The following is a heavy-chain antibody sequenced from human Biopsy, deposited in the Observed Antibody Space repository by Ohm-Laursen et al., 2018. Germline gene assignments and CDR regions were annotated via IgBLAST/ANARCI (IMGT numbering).Heavy chain of an antibody. D-gene: IGHD3-10*01. Sequence: GASVKVSCKASGYTFTNYYMRWVRQAPGQGLEWMGIINPSGSDATYAQKFQGRVTMTRDTSTSTAYMDLSSLRSEDTAVYYCAADSGSGSHFRFDYWGQGALVSVSS. V-gene: IGHV1-46*01. J-gene: IGHJ4*02. CDR2: INPSGSDA. CDR1: GYTFTNYY. CDR3: AADSGSGSHFRFDY.